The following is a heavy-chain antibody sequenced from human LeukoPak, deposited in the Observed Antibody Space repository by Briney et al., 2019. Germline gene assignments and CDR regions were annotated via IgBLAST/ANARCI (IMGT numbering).Heavy chain of an antibody. J-gene: IGHJ3*02. V-gene: IGHV1-46*01. CDR3: ARDQQNYYDSSERLAFDI. CDR2: INPSGGST. Sequence: ASVKVSCKASGYTFTGYYMHWVRQAPGQGLEWMGIINPSGGSTSYAQKFQGRVTMTRDMSTSTVYMELSSLRSEDTAVYYCARDQQNYYDSSERLAFDIWGQGTMVTVSS. D-gene: IGHD3-22*01. CDR1: GYTFTGYY.